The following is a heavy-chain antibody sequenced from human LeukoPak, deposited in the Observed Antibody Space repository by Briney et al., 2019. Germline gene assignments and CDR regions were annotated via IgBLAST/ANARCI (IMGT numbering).Heavy chain of an antibody. J-gene: IGHJ4*02. Sequence: PSETLSLTCTVSGGSISSSSYYWGWIRQPPGKGLEWIGSIYYSGSTYYNPSLKSRVTISVDTSKNQFSLKLSSVTAADTAVYYCARLFGNSDFDYWGRGTLVTVSS. CDR3: ARLFGNSDFDY. CDR1: GGSISSSSYY. CDR2: IYYSGST. V-gene: IGHV4-39*01. D-gene: IGHD4-23*01.